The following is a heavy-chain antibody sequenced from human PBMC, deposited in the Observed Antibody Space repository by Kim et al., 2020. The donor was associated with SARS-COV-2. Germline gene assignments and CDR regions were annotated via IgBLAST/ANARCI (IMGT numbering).Heavy chain of an antibody. V-gene: IGHV1-3*01. CDR3: ARGYNWNDGGGLGY. Sequence: SQKFQGRGTITRDTSASTAYMELSSLRSEDTAVYYCARGYNWNDGGGLGYWGQGTLVTVSS. D-gene: IGHD1-1*01. J-gene: IGHJ4*02.